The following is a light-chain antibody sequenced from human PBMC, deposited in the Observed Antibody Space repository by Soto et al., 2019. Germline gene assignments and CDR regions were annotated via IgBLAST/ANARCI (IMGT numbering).Light chain of an antibody. Sequence: DIQMTQSPSPLSASVGDRVTITCRASQSISSYLNWFQQKPGKAPKLLIYAASILQSGVPSRFSGSGSGTDFTLTISSLQPEDFATYYCQQSYSTPRTFGQGTTVEIK. CDR1: QSISSY. CDR2: AAS. J-gene: IGKJ1*01. CDR3: QQSYSTPRT. V-gene: IGKV1-39*01.